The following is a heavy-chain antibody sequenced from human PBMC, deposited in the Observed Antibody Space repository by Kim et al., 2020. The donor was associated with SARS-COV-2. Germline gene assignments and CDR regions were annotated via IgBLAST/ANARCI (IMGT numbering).Heavy chain of an antibody. CDR1: GFTFSSYG. CDR3: AKDLEVTDYDYVWGSYRYDGVNYYYYGMDV. CDR2: IWYDGSNK. D-gene: IGHD3-16*02. J-gene: IGHJ6*02. V-gene: IGHV3-33*06. Sequence: GGSLRLSCAASGFTFSSYGMHWVRQAPGKGLEWVAVIWYDGSNKYYADSVKGRFTISRDNSKNTLYLQMNSLRAEDTAVYYCAKDLEVTDYDYVWGSYRYDGVNYYYYGMDVWGQGTTVTVSS.